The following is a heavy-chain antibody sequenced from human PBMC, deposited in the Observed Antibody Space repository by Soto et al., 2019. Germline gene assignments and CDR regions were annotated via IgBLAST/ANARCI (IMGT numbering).Heavy chain of an antibody. J-gene: IGHJ4*02. Sequence: SETLSLTCTVSGGFISSYYWSWIRQSPGQGLEWIGYIYYSGSTNYNPSLKSRVTISVDTSKNQFSLKLSSVTAADTAVYYCARVADSYDSSGYYIPTVDYWGQGTLVTVS. CDR2: IYYSGST. V-gene: IGHV4-59*01. D-gene: IGHD3-22*01. CDR1: GGFISSYY. CDR3: ARVADSYDSSGYYIPTVDY.